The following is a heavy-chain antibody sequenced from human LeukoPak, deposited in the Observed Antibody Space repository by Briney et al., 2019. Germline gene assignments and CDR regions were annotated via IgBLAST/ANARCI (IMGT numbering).Heavy chain of an antibody. CDR3: ARCTGYYYYGMDV. CDR1: GGSISSYY. D-gene: IGHD2-8*01. J-gene: IGHJ6*02. Sequence: SETLSLTCTVSGGSISSYYWSWIRQPPGKGLEWIGYIYYSGSTNYYPSLKSRVTVSVDTSKNQFSLKLSSVTAADTAVYYCARCTGYYYYGMDVWGQGTTVTVSS. V-gene: IGHV4-59*08. CDR2: IYYSGST.